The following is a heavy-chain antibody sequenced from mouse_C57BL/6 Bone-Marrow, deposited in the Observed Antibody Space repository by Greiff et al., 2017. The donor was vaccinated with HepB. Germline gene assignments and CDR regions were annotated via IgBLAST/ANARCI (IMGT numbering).Heavy chain of an antibody. CDR3: ARTVVAEDYAMDY. D-gene: IGHD1-1*01. V-gene: IGHV1-4*01. J-gene: IGHJ4*01. CDR1: GYTFTSYT. Sequence: QVQLQQSGAELARPGASVKMSCKASGYTFTSYTLHWVKQRPGQGLEWIGYINPSSGYTKYNQKFKDKATLTADKSSSTAYMQLSSLTSEDSAVYYCARTVVAEDYAMDYWGQGTSVTVSS. CDR2: INPSSGYT.